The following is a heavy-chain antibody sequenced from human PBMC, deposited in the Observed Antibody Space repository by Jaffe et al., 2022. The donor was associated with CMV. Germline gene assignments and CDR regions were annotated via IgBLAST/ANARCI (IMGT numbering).Heavy chain of an antibody. CDR3: ARHLGCSSTSCYVYYYYMDV. CDR1: GYSFTSYW. J-gene: IGHJ6*03. D-gene: IGHD2-2*01. CDR2: IDPSDSYT. Sequence: EVQLVQSGAEVKKPGESLRISCKGSGYSFTSYWISWVRQMPGKGLEWMGRIDPSDSYTNYSPSFQGHVTISADKSISTAYLQWSSLKASDTAMYYCARHLGCSSTSCYVYYYYMDVWGKGTTVTVSS. V-gene: IGHV5-10-1*03.